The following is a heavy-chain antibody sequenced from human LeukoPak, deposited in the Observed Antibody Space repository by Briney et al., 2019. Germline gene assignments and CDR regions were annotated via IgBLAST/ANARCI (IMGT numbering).Heavy chain of an antibody. CDR1: GFTFSNFE. CDR3: ATLVAYFDY. D-gene: IGHD2-8*02. V-gene: IGHV3-48*03. CDR2: ISGSGSRT. Sequence: GGSLRLSCATSGFTFSNFEMNWVRQAPGKGLECVADISGSGSRTYYADSVKGRFTISRDNAKNSLYLQMNSLRAEDTAVYYCATLVAYFDYWGQGTLVTVSS. J-gene: IGHJ4*02.